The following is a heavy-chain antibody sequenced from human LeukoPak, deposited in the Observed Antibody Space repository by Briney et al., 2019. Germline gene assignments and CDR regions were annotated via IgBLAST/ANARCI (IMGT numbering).Heavy chain of an antibody. J-gene: IGHJ5*01. CDR2: IFEIGKT. Sequence: PSETLSLTCSVSGDSINNYYWTWIRQPPGKGLEWVGYIFEIGKTNYNPSLKSRVTVSLETSKNQFSLRLNSVTAADTAVYYCARGMMPDWFDFWGQGTLVTVSS. CDR1: GDSINNYY. V-gene: IGHV4-59*01. D-gene: IGHD2-2*01. CDR3: ARGMMPDWFDF.